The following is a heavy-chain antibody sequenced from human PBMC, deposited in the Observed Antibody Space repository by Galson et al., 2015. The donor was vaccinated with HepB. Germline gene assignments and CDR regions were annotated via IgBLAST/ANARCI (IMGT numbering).Heavy chain of an antibody. CDR3: VKNADSSGFFDY. CDR2: IYSGGST. J-gene: IGHJ4*02. Sequence: SLRLSCAASELIVSTNYMSWVRQAPGKGLEWVSVIYSGGSTYYAGSVKGRFTISRDNVKNTLFLQMNSLRPEDTAIYYCVKNADSSGFFDYWGQGIPVTVSS. V-gene: IGHV3-66*02. D-gene: IGHD3-22*01. CDR1: ELIVSTNY.